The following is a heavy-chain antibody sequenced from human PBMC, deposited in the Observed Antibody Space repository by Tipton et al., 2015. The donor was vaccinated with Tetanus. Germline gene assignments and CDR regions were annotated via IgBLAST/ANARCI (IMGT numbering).Heavy chain of an antibody. V-gene: IGHV4-34*01. D-gene: IGHD3-22*01. CDR2: INHSGST. J-gene: IGHJ4*02. Sequence: LRLSCAVYGGSFSGYYWSWIRQPPGKGLEWIGEINHSGSTNYNPSLKSRVTISVDTSKNQFSLKLSSVTAADTAVYYCAREDSSGYYYEYYFDYWGQGTLVTVSS. CDR1: GGSFSGYY. CDR3: AREDSSGYYYEYYFDY.